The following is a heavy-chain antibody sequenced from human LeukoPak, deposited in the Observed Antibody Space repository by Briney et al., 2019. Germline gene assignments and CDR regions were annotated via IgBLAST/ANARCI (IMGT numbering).Heavy chain of an antibody. Sequence: PGGSLRLSCAASEFTFSKYGMHWVRQAPGKGLEWVASISFDINDRKYAESVRGRFTISRDNSRNTLYVQMNSLRAEDTAIYYCARDRNWGAYDIWGQGTMVTVSS. CDR1: EFTFSKYG. D-gene: IGHD7-27*01. V-gene: IGHV3-30*03. J-gene: IGHJ3*02. CDR2: ISFDINDR. CDR3: ARDRNWGAYDI.